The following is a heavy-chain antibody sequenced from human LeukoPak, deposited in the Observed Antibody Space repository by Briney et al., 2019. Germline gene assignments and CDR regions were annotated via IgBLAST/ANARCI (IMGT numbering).Heavy chain of an antibody. CDR2: MSGTGVLA. CDR3: ARGPKVPAPTYFFDY. V-gene: IGHV3-23*01. J-gene: IGHJ4*02. D-gene: IGHD2-2*01. CDR1: GFSFGGYA. Sequence: GGSLRLSCAASGFSFGGYAVTWVRQAPGRGLEWVSGMSGTGVLAFYADSVEGRFTISRENSRNMAYLEMNSLRAEDTALYYCARGPKVPAPTYFFDYWGQGTLVTVSS.